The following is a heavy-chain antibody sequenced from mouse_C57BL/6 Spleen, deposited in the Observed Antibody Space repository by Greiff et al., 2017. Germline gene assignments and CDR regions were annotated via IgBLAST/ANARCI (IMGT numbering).Heavy chain of an antibody. CDR2: ISDGGSYT. CDR1: GFTFSSYA. Sequence: EVKLQESGGGLVKPGGSLKLSCAASGFTFSSYAMSWVRQTPEKRLEWVATISDGGSYTYYPDNVKGRFTISRDNAKNNLYLQMSHLKSEDTAMYYCARDGDYDYSDYWGQGTTLTVSS. J-gene: IGHJ2*01. CDR3: ARDGDYDYSDY. V-gene: IGHV5-4*01. D-gene: IGHD2-4*01.